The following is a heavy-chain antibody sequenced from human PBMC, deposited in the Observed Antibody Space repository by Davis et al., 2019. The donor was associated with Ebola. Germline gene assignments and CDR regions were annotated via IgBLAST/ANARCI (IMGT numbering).Heavy chain of an antibody. D-gene: IGHD3-3*01. V-gene: IGHV1-69*06. CDR2: IIPIFGTA. J-gene: IGHJ6*02. CDR3: ARGPLSDFWSGYPNYYYYGMDV. CDR1: GYTFTSYD. Sequence: SVKVSCKASGYTFTSYDINWVRQATGQGLEWMGGIIPIFGTANYAQKFQGRVTITADKSTSTAYMELSSLRSEDTAVYYCARGPLSDFWSGYPNYYYYGMDVWGQGTTVTVSS.